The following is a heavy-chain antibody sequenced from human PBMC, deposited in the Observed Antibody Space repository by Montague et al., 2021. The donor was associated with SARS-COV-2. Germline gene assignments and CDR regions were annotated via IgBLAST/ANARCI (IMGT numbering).Heavy chain of an antibody. V-gene: IGHV2-5*02. CDR2: IYWDDDE. Sequence: VKPTQTLTLTCTFSGISLSTSGVGVAWTRQPPGKALEWLALIYWDDDERYSPSMRSRLTITKDTSENQVVLRMTNMDPMDTATYYCAPLGFDSRSYYTPHNWFDPWGQGILVTVSS. CDR3: APLGFDSRSYYTPHNWFDP. CDR1: GISLSTSGVG. D-gene: IGHD3-10*01. J-gene: IGHJ5*02.